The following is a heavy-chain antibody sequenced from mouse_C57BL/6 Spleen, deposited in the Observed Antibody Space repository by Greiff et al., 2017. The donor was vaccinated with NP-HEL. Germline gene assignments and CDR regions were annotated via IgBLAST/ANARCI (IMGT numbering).Heavy chain of an antibody. CDR3: ARAIGNYPFDY. J-gene: IGHJ2*01. D-gene: IGHD2-1*01. CDR2: INPNNGGT. CDR1: GYTFTDYN. V-gene: IGHV1-18*01. Sequence: VQLQQSGPELVKPGASVKIPCKASGYTFTDYNMDWVKQSHGKSLEWIGDINPNNGGTIYNQKFKGKATLTVDKSSSTAYMELRSLTSEDTAVYYCARAIGNYPFDYWGQGTTLTVSS.